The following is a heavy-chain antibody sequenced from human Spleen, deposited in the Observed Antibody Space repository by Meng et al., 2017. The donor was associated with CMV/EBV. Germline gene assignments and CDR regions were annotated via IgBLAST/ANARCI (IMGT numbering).Heavy chain of an antibody. CDR3: AKDGGIVGATTDYYYGMDV. CDR1: GFTFDDYT. V-gene: IGHV3-43*01. D-gene: IGHD1-26*01. CDR2: ISWDGGST. J-gene: IGHJ6*02. Sequence: GGSLRLSCAASGFTFDDYTMHWVRQAPGKGLEWVSLISWDGGSTYYADSVKGRFTISRDNSKNSLYLQMNSLRTEDTALYYCAKDGGIVGATTDYYYGMDVWGQGTTVTVSS.